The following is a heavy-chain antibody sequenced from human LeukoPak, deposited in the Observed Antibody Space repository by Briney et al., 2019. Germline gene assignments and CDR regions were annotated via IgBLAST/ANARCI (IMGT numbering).Heavy chain of an antibody. Sequence: SETLTLTCTASGGSISSYYWSWIRQPPGKGLEWIGYICYSGSTNYNPSLESRVTISVNTSKNQFSLKLSSVTAADTAVYYCARSEECSGGSCYSDWYFDLWGHGTLVTVSS. CDR2: ICYSGST. CDR3: ARSEECSGGSCYSDWYFDL. V-gene: IGHV4-59*01. J-gene: IGHJ2*01. CDR1: GGSISSYY. D-gene: IGHD2-15*01.